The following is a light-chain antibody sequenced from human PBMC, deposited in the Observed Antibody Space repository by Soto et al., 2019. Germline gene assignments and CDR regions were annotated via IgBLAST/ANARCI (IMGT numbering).Light chain of an antibody. J-gene: IGKJ5*01. CDR1: QSVSSY. V-gene: IGKV3-11*01. CDR3: QQRSDWPIT. Sequence: EIVLTQSPATLSLSPGEKATLSCRASQSVSSYLAWYQQKPGQAPRLLIYDASNRATGIPARFNGSGSGKDFTLTIISLEPEDFAVYYCQQRSDWPITFGQGTRLEIK. CDR2: DAS.